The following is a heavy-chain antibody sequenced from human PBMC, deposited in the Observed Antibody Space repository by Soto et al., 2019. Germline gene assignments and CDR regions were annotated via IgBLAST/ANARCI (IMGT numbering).Heavy chain of an antibody. V-gene: IGHV3-9*01. CDR2: MSWNAGYI. CDR1: GFTFDDYV. Sequence: EVQLVESGGGLVQPGGSLRLSCAASGFTFDDYVMHWVRQAPGKGLEWVSGMSWNAGYISYASSVKGRFTISRDNAKKSLYLQMNSLRPEDTAFYYCAKALDYGDHEFFQHWGQGTLVTVSS. D-gene: IGHD4-17*01. CDR3: AKALDYGDHEFFQH. J-gene: IGHJ1*01.